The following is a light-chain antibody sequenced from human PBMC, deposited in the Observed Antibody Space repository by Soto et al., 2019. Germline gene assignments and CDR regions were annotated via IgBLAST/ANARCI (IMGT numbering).Light chain of an antibody. J-gene: IGLJ2*01. CDR3: SSYAGSNILVI. CDR2: EVS. CDR1: SSDVGGYNY. V-gene: IGLV2-8*01. Sequence: QSALTQPPSASGSAGQSVTISCTGTSSDVGGYNYVSWYQQHPGKAPKLMIYEVSKRPSGVPDRFSGSKSGNTASLTVSGLQAEDEADYYCSSYAGSNILVIFGGGTQLTVL.